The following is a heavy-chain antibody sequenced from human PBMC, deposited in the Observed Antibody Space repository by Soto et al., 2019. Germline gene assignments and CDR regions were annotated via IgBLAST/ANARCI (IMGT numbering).Heavy chain of an antibody. V-gene: IGHV3-30-3*01. CDR3: ARVGYYYDSSGYYFDY. Sequence: QVQLVESGGGVVQPGRSLRLSCAASGFTFSSYAMHWVRQAPGKGLEWVAVISYDGSNKYYADSVKGRFTISRDNSKNTLYLQMNSLRAEDTAVYYCARVGYYYDSSGYYFDYWGQGTLVTFSS. J-gene: IGHJ4*02. CDR1: GFTFSSYA. D-gene: IGHD3-22*01. CDR2: ISYDGSNK.